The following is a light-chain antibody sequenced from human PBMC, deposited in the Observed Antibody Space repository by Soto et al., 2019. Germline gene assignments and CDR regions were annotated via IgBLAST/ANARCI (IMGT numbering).Light chain of an antibody. CDR2: DAS. CDR3: QQRTTWPT. J-gene: IGKJ4*01. CDR1: QSVGST. Sequence: EIVLTQSPGTLSLSPGERATLSCRASQSVGSTLAWYQQKPGQAPRLLINDASNRVTGIPARFSGSGSGTDFTLTISSLEPEDFAVYYCQQRTTWPTFGGGTKVEIK. V-gene: IGKV3-11*01.